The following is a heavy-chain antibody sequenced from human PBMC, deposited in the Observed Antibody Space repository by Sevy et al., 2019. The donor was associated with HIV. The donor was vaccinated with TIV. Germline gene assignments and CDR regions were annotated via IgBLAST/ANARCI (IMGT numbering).Heavy chain of an antibody. CDR1: GLTVSDNF. CDR3: ARGKHVSDYYGSYDY. V-gene: IGHV3-53*01. CDR2: IYIGGTT. J-gene: IGHJ4*02. Sequence: GGSLRLSCAVSGLTVSDNFMSWVRQAPGKGLEWVSVIYIGGTTYYAGSVKGRFTISRDNSKNTLYLQMNNLRAEDTAVYYCARGKHVSDYYGSYDYWGQGTLVTVSS. D-gene: IGHD1-26*01.